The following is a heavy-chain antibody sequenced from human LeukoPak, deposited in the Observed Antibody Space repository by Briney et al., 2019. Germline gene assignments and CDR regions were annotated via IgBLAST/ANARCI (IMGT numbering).Heavy chain of an antibody. CDR3: AREMTTPDHAFDI. J-gene: IGHJ3*02. V-gene: IGHV3-30*02. Sequence: GGSLRLSCAASGFSLSRYDMHWVRQAPGKGLEWVAFIQYDGHDYYYADSVRGRFTISRDNSKNILSLQMNSLRAEDTAVYYCAREMTTPDHAFDIWGQGTMVTVSS. D-gene: IGHD4-11*01. CDR2: IQYDGHDY. CDR1: GFSLSRYD.